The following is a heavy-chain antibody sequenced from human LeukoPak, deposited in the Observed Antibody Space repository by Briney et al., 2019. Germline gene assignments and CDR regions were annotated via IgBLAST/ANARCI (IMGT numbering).Heavy chain of an antibody. CDR3: ARHGYSSLYY. D-gene: IGHD5-18*01. CDR1: GGSVSSGSYY. J-gene: IGHJ4*02. Sequence: SETLSLTCTVSGGSVSSGSYYWSWIRQPPGKGLEWIGYIYYSGSTNYNPSLKSRVTISVDTSKNQFSLKLSSVTAADTAVYYCARHGYSSLYYWGQGTLVTVSS. V-gene: IGHV4-61*01. CDR2: IYYSGST.